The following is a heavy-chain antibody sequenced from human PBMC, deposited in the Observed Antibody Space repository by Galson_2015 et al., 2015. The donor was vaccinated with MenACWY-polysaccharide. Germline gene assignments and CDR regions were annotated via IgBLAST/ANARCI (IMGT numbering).Heavy chain of an antibody. Sequence: SLRLSCAASGFTFSDYYMSWIRQAPGKGLEWVSYISGSGSTIYYADSVKGRFTISRDNAKNSLYLQMNSLRAEDTAVYYCARDQSIVVPAAIGWFDPWGQGTLVTVSS. CDR3: ARDQSIVVPAAIGWFDP. CDR2: ISGSGSTI. V-gene: IGHV3-11*01. D-gene: IGHD2-2*02. CDR1: GFTFSDYY. J-gene: IGHJ5*02.